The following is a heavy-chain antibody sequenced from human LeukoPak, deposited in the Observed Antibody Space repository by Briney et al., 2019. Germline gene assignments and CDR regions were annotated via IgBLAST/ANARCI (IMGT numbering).Heavy chain of an antibody. CDR3: ARESETSGWYDY. D-gene: IGHD6-19*01. CDR1: GFTFSSYA. Sequence: PGGSLRLSCAASGFTFSSYAMSWVRQAPGKGLEWVSLISGDGGSTFYADSVRGRFTISRDNSKNSLSLQMSSLRSEDTALYYCARESETSGWYDYWGQGTLVTVSS. CDR2: ISGDGGST. V-gene: IGHV3-43*02. J-gene: IGHJ4*02.